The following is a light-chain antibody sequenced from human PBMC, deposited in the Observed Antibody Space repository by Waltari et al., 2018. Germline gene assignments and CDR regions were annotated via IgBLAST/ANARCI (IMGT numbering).Light chain of an antibody. J-gene: IGKJ5*01. CDR1: PDISKY. CDR2: DAS. V-gene: IGKV1-33*01. CDR3: QQLKSYPIT. Sequence: DIQMTQSPSSLSASVGDRVTITCQASPDISKYLNWYQQKPGKAPKLLIYDASNLETGVPSRFSGSGSGTDFTFTISSLQPEDIATYYCQQLKSYPITFGQGTRLEIK.